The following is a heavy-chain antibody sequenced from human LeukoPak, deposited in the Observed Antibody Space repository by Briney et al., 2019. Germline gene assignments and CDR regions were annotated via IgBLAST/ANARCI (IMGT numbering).Heavy chain of an antibody. D-gene: IGHD1-1*01. CDR1: GFTFGSYS. CDR3: ARARSYNWDDVDY. V-gene: IGHV3-21*01. CDR2: ISSSSSYI. Sequence: PGGSLRLSCAASGFTFGSYSMNWVRQAPGKGLEWVSSISSSSSYIYYADSVKGRFTISRDNAKNSLYLQMNSLRAEDTAVYYCARARSYNWDDVDYWGQGTLVTVSS. J-gene: IGHJ4*02.